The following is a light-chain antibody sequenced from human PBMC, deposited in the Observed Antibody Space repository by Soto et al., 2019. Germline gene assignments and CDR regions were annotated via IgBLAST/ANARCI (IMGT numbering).Light chain of an antibody. V-gene: IGLV2-14*01. CDR2: EVS. J-gene: IGLJ1*01. CDR1: SSDVGGYNY. CDR3: SSYTSSSTLGV. Sequence: QSALTQPASVSGSRGQSITISCTGTSSDVGGYNYVSWYQQHPGKAPKLMIYEVSNRPSGVSNRFSGSKSGNTASLTISGLQAEDEADYYCSSYTSSSTLGVFGTGTNLTVL.